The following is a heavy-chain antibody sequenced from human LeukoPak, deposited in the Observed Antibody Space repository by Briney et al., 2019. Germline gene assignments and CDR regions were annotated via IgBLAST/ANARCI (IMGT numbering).Heavy chain of an antibody. CDR2: IYYSGST. CDR1: GYSISSSNW. J-gene: IGHJ3*02. V-gene: IGHV4-28*01. CDR3: ARFGPSGSYYEHAFDI. D-gene: IGHD1-26*01. Sequence: SETLSLTCAVSGYSISSSNWWGWIRRPPGKGLEWIGYIYYSGSTYYNPSLKSRVTMSVDTSKNQFSLKLSSVTAVDTAVYYCARFGPSGSYYEHAFDIWGQGTMVTVSS.